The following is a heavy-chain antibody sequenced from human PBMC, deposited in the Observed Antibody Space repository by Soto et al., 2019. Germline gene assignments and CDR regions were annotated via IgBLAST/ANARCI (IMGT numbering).Heavy chain of an antibody. J-gene: IGHJ6*02. V-gene: IGHV5-10-1*01. Sequence: PGESLKISCNGSGYSFTSYWISWVRQMPGKGLEWMGRIDPSDSYTNYSPSFQGHVTISADKSISTAYLQWSSLKASDTAMYYCAAPIQARQVDDPYYYGMDVWGQGTRVTVYS. D-gene: IGHD6-6*01. CDR3: AAPIQARQVDDPYYYGMDV. CDR1: GYSFTSYW. CDR2: IDPSDSYT.